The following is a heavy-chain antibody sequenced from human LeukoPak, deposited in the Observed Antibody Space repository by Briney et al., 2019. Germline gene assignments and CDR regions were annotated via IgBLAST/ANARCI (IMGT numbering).Heavy chain of an antibody. CDR3: ARVPVAAVAGTAEGAFDI. CDR1: GGPFSGHY. V-gene: IGHV4-34*01. CDR2: INHSGST. Sequence: SETLSLTCAVFGGPFSGHYWSWIRQPPGKGLEWIGEINHSGSTNYNPSLKSRVTISVDTSKNQFSLKLSSVTAADTAVYYCARVPVAAVAGTAEGAFDIWGQGTMVTVSS. D-gene: IGHD6-19*01. J-gene: IGHJ3*02.